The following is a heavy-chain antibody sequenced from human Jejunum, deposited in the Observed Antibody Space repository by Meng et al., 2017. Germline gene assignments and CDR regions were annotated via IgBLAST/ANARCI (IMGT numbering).Heavy chain of an antibody. D-gene: IGHD6-6*01. Sequence: QVMHGEVDPRRVSAHESLYLDWTVIGGSLCSAACKWTWIRAPPGKGVECIGSIYFSGGITCSPSINSRATLSMYTAKNQFSLKVSSVTAAETAVYYCAHSSSSSSFGFAYWGQGTLVTVSS. CDR1: GGSLCSAACK. CDR3: AHSSSSSSFGFAY. V-gene: IGHV4-61*08. CDR2: IYFSGGI. J-gene: IGHJ4*02.